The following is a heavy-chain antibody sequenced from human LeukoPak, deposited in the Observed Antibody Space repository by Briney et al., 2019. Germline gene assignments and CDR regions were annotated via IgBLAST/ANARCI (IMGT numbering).Heavy chain of an antibody. D-gene: IGHD3-10*01. CDR3: ARGSMVRGVIIKDYYYYGMDV. V-gene: IGHV3-30-3*01. CDR2: ISYDGSNK. J-gene: IGHJ6*02. CDR1: GFTFSSYT. Sequence: GGSLRLSCAASGFTFSSYTMHWVRQAPGKGLEWVAVISYDGSNKYYADSVKGRFTISRDNSKNTLYLQMNSLRAEDTAVYYCARGSMVRGVIIKDYYYYGMDVWGQGTTVTVSS.